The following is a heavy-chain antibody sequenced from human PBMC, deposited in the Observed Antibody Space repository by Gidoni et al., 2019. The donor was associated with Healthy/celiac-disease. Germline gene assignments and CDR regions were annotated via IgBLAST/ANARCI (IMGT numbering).Heavy chain of an antibody. Sequence: EVQLVESGGGLVKPGGSLRLSCAASGFTFSSYSMNWVRQAPGKGLEWVSSISSSSSYIYYADSVKGRFTISRDNAKNSLYLQMNSLRAEDTAVYYCARDLYDFWSGYYGWFDPWGQGTLVTVSS. J-gene: IGHJ5*02. CDR3: ARDLYDFWSGYYGWFDP. CDR1: GFTFSSYS. CDR2: ISSSSSYI. V-gene: IGHV3-21*01. D-gene: IGHD3-3*01.